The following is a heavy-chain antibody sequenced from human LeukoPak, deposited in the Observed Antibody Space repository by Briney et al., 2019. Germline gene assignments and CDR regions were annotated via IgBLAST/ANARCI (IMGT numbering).Heavy chain of an antibody. V-gene: IGHV5-51*01. CDR3: ARLSTGGYGFHYFDY. CDR1: GYSFTSYW. D-gene: IGHD5-12*01. J-gene: IGHJ4*02. Sequence: GESLKISCKGSGYSFTSYWIGWVRQMPGKGLEWMGIIYPGDSDTRYSPSFQGQVTISADKSISTAYLQWSSLKASDTAMYYCARLSTGGYGFHYFDYWGQGTLVTVSS. CDR2: IYPGDSDT.